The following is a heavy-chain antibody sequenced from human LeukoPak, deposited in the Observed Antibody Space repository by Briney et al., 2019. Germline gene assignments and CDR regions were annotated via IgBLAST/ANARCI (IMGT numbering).Heavy chain of an antibody. CDR1: GDSTSSYY. CDR2: IYHNGNS. Sequence: SETLSLTCTVSGDSTSSYYWSWIRQPPGKGREWIGYIYHNGNSNYNPSLRSRVTISVDTSKDQFSLMLASVTDADTAVYYCARGRRDESNYIPFDYWGQGILVTVSS. J-gene: IGHJ4*02. V-gene: IGHV4-59*01. CDR3: ARGRRDESNYIPFDY. D-gene: IGHD5-24*01.